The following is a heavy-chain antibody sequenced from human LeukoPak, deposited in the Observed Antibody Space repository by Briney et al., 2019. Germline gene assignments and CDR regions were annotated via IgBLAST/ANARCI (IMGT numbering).Heavy chain of an antibody. CDR2: ISSSSSYI. V-gene: IGHV3-21*01. Sequence: GGSLRLSCAASGFTFSSYSMNWVRQAPGEGLEWVSSISSSSSYIYYADSVKGRFTISRDNAKNSLYLQMNSLRAEDTAVYYCARVMVYARGLFDYWGQGTLVTVSS. CDR1: GFTFSSYS. D-gene: IGHD2-8*01. CDR3: ARVMVYARGLFDY. J-gene: IGHJ4*02.